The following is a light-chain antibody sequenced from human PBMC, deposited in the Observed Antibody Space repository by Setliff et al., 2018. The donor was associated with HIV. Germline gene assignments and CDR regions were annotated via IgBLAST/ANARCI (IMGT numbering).Light chain of an antibody. Sequence: QSALTQPPSASGSPGQSVTISCTGASSDVGVYNYVSWFQQHPGKAPKLMIYEVTKRPSGVPDRFSGSKSGNTASLTVSGLQAEDEADYYCGSYAGSKSYVFGTGTKGTV. CDR3: GSYAGSKSYV. J-gene: IGLJ1*01. CDR1: SSDVGVYNY. CDR2: EVT. V-gene: IGLV2-8*01.